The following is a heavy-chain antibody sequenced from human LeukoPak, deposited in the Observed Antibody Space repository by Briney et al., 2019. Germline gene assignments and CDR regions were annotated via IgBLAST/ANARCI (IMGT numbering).Heavy chain of an antibody. J-gene: IGHJ4*02. CDR1: GGSISSSSYY. V-gene: IGHV4-39*01. Sequence: SETLSLTCTVSGGSISSSSYYWGWIRQPPGKGLEWIGSIYYSGSTYYNPSLKSRVTISVDTSKNQFSLKLSSVTAADTAVYYCARQSSSSWYGNEGLDYWGQGTLVTVSS. D-gene: IGHD6-13*01. CDR2: IYYSGST. CDR3: ARQSSSSWYGNEGLDY.